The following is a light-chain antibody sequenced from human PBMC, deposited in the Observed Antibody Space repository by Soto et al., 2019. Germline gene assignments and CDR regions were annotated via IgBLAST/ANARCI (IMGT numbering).Light chain of an antibody. Sequence: DIQMTQSPSTLSASVGDRVTITCRSSQSISSWLAWYQQKPGKAPKLLIYDASSLESGVPSRFSGSGSGTEFTLTISRLEPEDFAVYYCQQRSDWFPLTFGGGTKVDIK. V-gene: IGKV1-5*01. J-gene: IGKJ4*01. CDR2: DAS. CDR3: QQRSDWFPLT. CDR1: QSISSW.